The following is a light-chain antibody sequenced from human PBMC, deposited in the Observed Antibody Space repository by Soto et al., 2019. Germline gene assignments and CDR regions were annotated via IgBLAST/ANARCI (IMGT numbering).Light chain of an antibody. CDR1: SSDIGGYNY. CDR2: DVT. J-gene: IGLJ1*01. V-gene: IGLV2-14*03. CDR3: TSYTSSTTFYV. Sequence: SALTQPASVSGSPGQSITFSCTGTSSDIGGYNYVSWYQQHPGKAPKLMIYDVTNRPSGVSNRFSGSKSGNTASLTISGLQAEDEADYYCTSYTSSTTFYVFGTGTKVTVL.